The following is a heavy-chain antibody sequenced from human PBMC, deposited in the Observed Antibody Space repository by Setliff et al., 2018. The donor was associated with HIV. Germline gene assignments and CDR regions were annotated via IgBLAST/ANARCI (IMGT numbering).Heavy chain of an antibody. D-gene: IGHD3-16*01. CDR3: AKVFLFGIDVFDI. CDR2: ISDGGGGT. Sequence: PGGSLRLSCAASGFTFSSYAMIWVRQAPGKGLEWVSAISDGGGGTDYADSVKGRFTISGDNSRNTLYLQMSSLRDEDTAVYYCAKVFLFGIDVFDIWGQGTMVTVSS. J-gene: IGHJ3*02. CDR1: GFTFSSYA. V-gene: IGHV3-23*01.